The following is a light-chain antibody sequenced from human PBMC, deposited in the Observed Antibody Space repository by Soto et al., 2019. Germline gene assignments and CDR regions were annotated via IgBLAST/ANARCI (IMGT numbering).Light chain of an antibody. CDR2: KAS. V-gene: IGKV1-5*03. Sequence: DIQMTQSPSTLSASVGDRVTITCRASQSTSNWLAWYQQKPGKVPKLLIYKASTLESGVPSRFSGSASGTEFTLTISSLQPDDFATYYCQRYDSFRTFGQGTKVDIK. CDR1: QSTSNW. CDR3: QRYDSFRT. J-gene: IGKJ1*01.